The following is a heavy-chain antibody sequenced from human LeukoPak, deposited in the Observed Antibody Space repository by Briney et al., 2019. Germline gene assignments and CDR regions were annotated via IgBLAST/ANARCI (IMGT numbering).Heavy chain of an antibody. CDR2: IYSGGST. V-gene: IGHV3-53*01. J-gene: IGHJ4*02. CDR1: GFIVSSNY. CDR3: ARDGGNGTPDY. D-gene: IGHD4-23*01. Sequence: PGGSLRLSCAASGFIVSSNYMSWVRQAPGKGLEWVAVIYSGGSTYYADSVKGRFTISRGNSKNTLSLQMNSLRAEDTAVYYCARDGGNGTPDYWGQGTLVTVSS.